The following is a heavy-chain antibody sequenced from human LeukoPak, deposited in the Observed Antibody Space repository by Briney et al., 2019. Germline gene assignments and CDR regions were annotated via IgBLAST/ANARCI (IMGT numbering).Heavy chain of an antibody. D-gene: IGHD4-23*01. CDR1: GFTFSNYG. CDR2: IRHDGSYK. Sequence: GGSLRLSCAASGFTFSNYGMHWVRQAPGKGLEWVAFIRHDGSYKYYADSVKGRFTISRDNAKNSLYLQMNSLRAEDTAVYYCARSGGNSIPYYMDVWGKGTTVTVSS. V-gene: IGHV3-30*02. CDR3: ARSGGNSIPYYMDV. J-gene: IGHJ6*03.